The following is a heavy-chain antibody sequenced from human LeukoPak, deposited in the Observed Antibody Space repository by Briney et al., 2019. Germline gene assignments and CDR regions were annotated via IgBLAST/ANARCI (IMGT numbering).Heavy chain of an antibody. CDR2: IGNNGVAI. J-gene: IGHJ4*02. CDR3: ARLRNVVNVHWGFFDT. Sequence: GGSLRLSCAASGFTLSGYFRNWLRQAPGKGLEWVSCIGNNGVAIYYADSVKGRFTSSRDNANTSLYLQMSSLRAEDTAVYFCARLRNVVNVHWGFFDTWGQGAMVTVSS. V-gene: IGHV3-48*04. D-gene: IGHD7-27*01. CDR1: GFTLSGYF.